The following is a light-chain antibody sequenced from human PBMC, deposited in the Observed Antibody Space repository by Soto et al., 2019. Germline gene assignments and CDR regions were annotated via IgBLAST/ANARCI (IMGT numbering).Light chain of an antibody. CDR2: GVS. V-gene: IGKV3-20*01. CDR3: QQYDSSWT. Sequence: EIVLTQSPGTLSLSPGERATLSCRASQSVPSNFLAWYQQKPGQAPILVTSGVSRRATGIPDRFSGSGSGTDFTLTISRLEPEDFAVYYCQQYDSSWTFGQGTKVEIK. J-gene: IGKJ1*01. CDR1: QSVPSNF.